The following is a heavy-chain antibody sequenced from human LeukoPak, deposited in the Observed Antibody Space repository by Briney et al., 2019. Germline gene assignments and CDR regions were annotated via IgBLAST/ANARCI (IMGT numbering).Heavy chain of an antibody. D-gene: IGHD2-15*01. V-gene: IGHV4-4*07. CDR3: ARVNVGVVVAATIYYYYYYMDV. J-gene: IGHJ6*03. CDR1: GGSISSYY. Sequence: SETLSLTCTVSGGSISSYYWSWIRQPAGKGLEWIGRIYTSGSTNYNPSLKSRVTMSVDTSKNQFSLKLSSVTAAGTAVYYCARVNVGVVVAATIYYYYYYMDVWGKGTTVTVSS. CDR2: IYTSGST.